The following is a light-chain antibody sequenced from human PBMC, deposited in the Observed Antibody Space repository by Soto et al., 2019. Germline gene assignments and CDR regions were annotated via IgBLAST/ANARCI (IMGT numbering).Light chain of an antibody. CDR3: QSYHSSNVV. Sequence: NFMLTQPHSVSESPGKTVTISCTRSSGSIASNYVQWYQQRPGSAPTTVIYEDNQRPSGVPDRFSGSIDSSSNSASLTISRLKTEDEADYYCQSYHSSNVVFGGGTKVTVI. CDR1: SGSIASNY. CDR2: EDN. V-gene: IGLV6-57*04. J-gene: IGLJ3*02.